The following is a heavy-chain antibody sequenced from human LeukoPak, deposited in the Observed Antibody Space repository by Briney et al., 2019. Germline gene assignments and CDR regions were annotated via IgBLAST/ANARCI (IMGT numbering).Heavy chain of an antibody. J-gene: IGHJ4*02. V-gene: IGHV4-38-2*01. Sequence: SETLSLTCAVGGYPISSRYYWGWVRQPPGKGLEWIGSIYRDGTTFHNPSLKSRVTISVDTSKNQFSLKLSPVTAADTAVYFCAGFFARGGSFDYWGQGTLVTVSS. D-gene: IGHD3-16*01. CDR1: GYPISSRYY. CDR3: AGFFARGGSFDY. CDR2: IYRDGTT.